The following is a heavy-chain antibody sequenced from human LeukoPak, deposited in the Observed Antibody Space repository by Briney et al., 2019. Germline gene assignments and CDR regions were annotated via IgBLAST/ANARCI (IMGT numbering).Heavy chain of an antibody. CDR1: GYTFNGYY. D-gene: IGHD6-19*01. Sequence: ASVKVSCKASGYTFNGYYMHWVRQAPGRGLEWMGWINPNSGGTNFALKFQGRVTLTRDTSISTAYMELSRLRSDDTAVYYCARESGSSGWLYFDQWGQGTLVTVSS. CDR3: ARESGSSGWLYFDQ. J-gene: IGHJ4*02. CDR2: INPNSGGT. V-gene: IGHV1-2*02.